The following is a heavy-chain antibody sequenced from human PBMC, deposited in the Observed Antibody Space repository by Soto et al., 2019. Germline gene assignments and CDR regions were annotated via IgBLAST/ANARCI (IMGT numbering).Heavy chain of an antibody. CDR3: ARSSFGACDI. CDR2: IKGDGSEK. CDR1: GFTVSNYW. J-gene: IGHJ3*02. Sequence: GGSLRLSCAASGFTVSNYWMRWVRQAPGKGLEWVARIKGDGSEKLYVGFVKGRFTISRDNAKKSLYLQTNSLRAEDTAMYFCARSSFGACDIWGQGTMVTVSS. V-gene: IGHV3-7*01. D-gene: IGHD3-10*01.